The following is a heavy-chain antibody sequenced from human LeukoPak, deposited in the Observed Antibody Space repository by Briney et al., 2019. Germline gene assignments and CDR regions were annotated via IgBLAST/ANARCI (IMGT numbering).Heavy chain of an antibody. Sequence: SQTLSLTCAISGDRVSGSPAVWTWIRQSPSRGLEWLGRTYYRSKWYIDYAVSVKGRITITPDTSKNQFSLQLNPVTPEDTAVYYCARVAVRGGTNLVYWGQGTLVTVSS. CDR1: GDRVSGSPAV. J-gene: IGHJ4*02. V-gene: IGHV6-1*01. CDR3: ARVAVRGGTNLVY. D-gene: IGHD3-10*01. CDR2: TYYRSKWYI.